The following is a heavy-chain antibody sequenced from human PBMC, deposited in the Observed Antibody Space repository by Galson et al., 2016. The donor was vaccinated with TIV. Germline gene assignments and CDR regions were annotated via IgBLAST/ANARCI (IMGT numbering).Heavy chain of an antibody. CDR3: AKHFTRYVVSDGVLDV. CDR2: IRGSGISK. J-gene: IGHJ6*02. Sequence: LRLSCAASGFTFSSYAMGWVRQAPGKGLEWVSTIRGSGISKYYADSVKGRFTISRDNSKSSVYLRMDSLRAEDTATYYCAKHFTRYVVSDGVLDVWGQGTTVTVS. D-gene: IGHD3-9*01. V-gene: IGHV3-23*01. CDR1: GFTFSSYA.